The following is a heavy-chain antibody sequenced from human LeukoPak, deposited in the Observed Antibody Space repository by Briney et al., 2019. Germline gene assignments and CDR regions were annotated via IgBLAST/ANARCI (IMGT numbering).Heavy chain of an antibody. J-gene: IGHJ4*02. CDR1: GGSIGTYY. D-gene: IGHD3-10*01. CDR2: IYYNGGT. V-gene: IGHV4-59*01. Sequence: SETLSLTCTVSGGSIGTYYWSWIRQPPGKGLEWIGYIYYNGGTNYNPSLKSRVTISVDTSRNQFSLKLSSVTAADTAVYYCARAYASGSYTLDYWGQGTLVTVSS. CDR3: ARAYASGSYTLDY.